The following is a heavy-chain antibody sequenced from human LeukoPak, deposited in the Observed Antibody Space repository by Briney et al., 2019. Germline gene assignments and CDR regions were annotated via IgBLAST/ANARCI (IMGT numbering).Heavy chain of an antibody. D-gene: IGHD3-10*01. Sequence: GGSLRLSCVVSGFTFSSYSMNWVRQAPGKGLEWVSSITSSSSYIHHADSVKGRFTISRDNAKNSLYLQMNSLRAEDTAVYYCARPDGDYYYGSGSYFHYWGQGTLVTVSS. CDR2: ITSSSSYI. CDR3: ARPDGDYYYGSGSYFHY. J-gene: IGHJ4*02. CDR1: GFTFSSYS. V-gene: IGHV3-21*01.